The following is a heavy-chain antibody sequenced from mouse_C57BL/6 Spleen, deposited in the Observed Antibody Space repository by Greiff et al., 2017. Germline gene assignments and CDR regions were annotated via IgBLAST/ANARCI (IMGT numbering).Heavy chain of an antibody. CDR2: IYPSDSET. J-gene: IGHJ2*01. CDR1: GYTFTSYW. Sequence: QVQLQQPGAELVRPGSSVKLSCKASGYTFTSYWMDWVKQRPGQGLEWIGNIYPSDSETHYNQKFKDKATLTVDKSSSTAYMQLSSLTSEDSAVYYCARLELGRRDYWGQGTTLTGSS. CDR3: ARLELGRRDY. V-gene: IGHV1-61*01. D-gene: IGHD4-1*01.